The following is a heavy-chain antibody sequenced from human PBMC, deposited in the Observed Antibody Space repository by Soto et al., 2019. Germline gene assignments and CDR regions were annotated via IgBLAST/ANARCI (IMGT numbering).Heavy chain of an antibody. Sequence: EVQLVESGGGLVQPGGSLRLSCAASGFTFSSYEMNWVRQAPGKGLEWVSYISHSGSTTSYADYVMGRFTISRDDAKNSLYLQMHSLRAEDTAIYFCARALFVSYYYYYHLDVWGQGTPVTVSS. J-gene: IGHJ6*02. D-gene: IGHD3-16*01. V-gene: IGHV3-48*03. CDR1: GFTFSSYE. CDR3: ARALFVSYYYYYHLDV. CDR2: ISHSGSTT.